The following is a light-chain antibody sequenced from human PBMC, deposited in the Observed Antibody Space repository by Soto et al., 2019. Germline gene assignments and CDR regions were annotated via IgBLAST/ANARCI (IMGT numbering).Light chain of an antibody. CDR1: QSINTW. V-gene: IGKV1-5*03. CDR2: GGS. Sequence: DIQMTQSPSTLSASVGDRITITCRASQSINTWLAWYQQKPGEAPKLLIYGGSTLERGVPSRFSGSGSGTEFTLTISRLQPDDFATFYCQQYKTYSRTLGQGTKVEVK. CDR3: QQYKTYSRT. J-gene: IGKJ1*01.